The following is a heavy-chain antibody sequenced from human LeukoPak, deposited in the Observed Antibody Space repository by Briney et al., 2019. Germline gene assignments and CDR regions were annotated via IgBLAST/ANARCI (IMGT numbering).Heavy chain of an antibody. CDR3: ATQGDGYNSHFDY. CDR2: ISSSSSYI. V-gene: IGHV3-21*01. CDR1: GFTFSSYS. D-gene: IGHD5-24*01. J-gene: IGHJ4*02. Sequence: PGGSLRLSCAASGFTFSSYSMNWVRQAPGKGLEWVSSISSSSSYIYYADSVKGRFTISRDNARNSLYLQMNSLRAEDTAVYYCATQGDGYNSHFDYWGQGTLVTVSS.